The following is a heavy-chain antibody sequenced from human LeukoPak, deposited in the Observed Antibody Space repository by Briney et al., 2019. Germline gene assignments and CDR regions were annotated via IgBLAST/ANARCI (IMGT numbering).Heavy chain of an antibody. CDR1: GDSVSSKSAA. D-gene: IGHD2-15*01. Sequence: SQTLSLTCAISGDSVSSKSAAWNWVRQSPSRGIEWVGRTYYRSKWSNDYAASVKGRITVNPDTSKNQFSLQLSSVTPEDTAVYYCARSRAATFDYWGQGTLVTVSS. J-gene: IGHJ4*02. CDR2: TYYRSKWSN. V-gene: IGHV6-1*01. CDR3: ARSRAATFDY.